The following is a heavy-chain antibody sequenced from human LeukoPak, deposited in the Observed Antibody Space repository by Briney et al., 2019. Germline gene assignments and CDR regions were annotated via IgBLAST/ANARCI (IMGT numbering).Heavy chain of an antibody. CDR2: ISYDGSNK. Sequence: GRSLRLSCAASGFTFSSYAMHWVRQAPGKGLEWVAVISYDGSNKYYADSVKGRFTISRDNSKNTLYLQMNSLRAEDTAVYYCARGGDYWGQGTLVTVSS. CDR3: ARGGDY. CDR1: GFTFSSYA. J-gene: IGHJ4*02. V-gene: IGHV3-30*04.